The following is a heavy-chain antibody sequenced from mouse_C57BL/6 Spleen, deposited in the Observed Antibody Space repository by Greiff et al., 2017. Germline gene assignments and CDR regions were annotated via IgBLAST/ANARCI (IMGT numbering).Heavy chain of an antibody. CDR2: IDPATGGT. Sequence: QVQLQQPGAELVRPGASVTLSCKASGYTFTDYEMHWVKQTPVHGLEWIGAIDPATGGTAYNQKFKGKAILTADKSSSTAYMRLRSLTSEDSSVYCCTRSGHYSDYDYWGQGTTLTVSS. D-gene: IGHD2-13*01. CDR3: TRSGHYSDYDY. V-gene: IGHV1-15*01. J-gene: IGHJ2*01. CDR1: GYTFTDYE.